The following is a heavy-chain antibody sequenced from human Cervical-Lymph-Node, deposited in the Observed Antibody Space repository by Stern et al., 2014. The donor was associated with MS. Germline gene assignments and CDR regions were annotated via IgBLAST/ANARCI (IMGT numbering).Heavy chain of an antibody. J-gene: IGHJ3*02. CDR3: ARGGDYNTYDI. D-gene: IGHD3-22*01. CDR2: ISSSGSYI. V-gene: IGHV3-21*01. Sequence: EVQLVESGGGLVKPGGSLRLSCAASGFTFSSYSMNWVRQAPGKGLAWVSSISSSGSYIFYADSVKGRFTISRDNAKNSLYLQLNSLRAEDTAIYYCARGGDYNTYDIWGQGTMVTVSS. CDR1: GFTFSSYS.